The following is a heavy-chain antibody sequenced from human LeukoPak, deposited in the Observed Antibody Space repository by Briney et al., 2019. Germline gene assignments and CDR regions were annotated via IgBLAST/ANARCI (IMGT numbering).Heavy chain of an antibody. V-gene: IGHV4-38-2*02. J-gene: IGHJ6*03. D-gene: IGHD6-19*01. CDR3: ARRRSSGWYMTTPHYYYYMDV. Sequence: SETVSLTCTVSGYSISSGYYWAWIRQPPGKGLEWIGSIYYSGNTYYNPSLKSRVTISLDTSKNQFSLKLSSVTAADTAVYYCARRRSSGWYMTTPHYYYYMDVWGKGTTVTISS. CDR2: IYYSGNT. CDR1: GYSISSGYY.